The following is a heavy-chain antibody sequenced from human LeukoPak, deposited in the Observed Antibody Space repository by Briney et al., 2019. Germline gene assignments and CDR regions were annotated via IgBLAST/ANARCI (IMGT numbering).Heavy chain of an antibody. CDR1: GYTFTSYD. CDR2: MNPNNGNK. D-gene: IGHD6-6*01. Sequence: GAAVKVSCMASGYTFTSYDINWVRQATGQGLEWMGWMNPNNGNKGYAQKLQGRVTMTSNTSISTAYMELSSLRSEDTAVYYCASRSLFEYSSSFLVPWGQGTLVTVSS. V-gene: IGHV1-8*01. CDR3: ASRSLFEYSSSFLVP. J-gene: IGHJ5*02.